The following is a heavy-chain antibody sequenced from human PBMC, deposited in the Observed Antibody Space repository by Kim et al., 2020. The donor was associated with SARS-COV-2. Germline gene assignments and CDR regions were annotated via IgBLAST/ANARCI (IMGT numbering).Heavy chain of an antibody. Sequence: SETLSLTCTVSGGSISSYYWSWIRQPPGKGLEWIGYIYYSGSTNYNPSLKSRVTISVDTSKNQFSLKLSSVTAADTAVYYCARVPLGSGWYWFDPWGQGTLVTVSS. V-gene: IGHV4-59*01. D-gene: IGHD6-19*01. J-gene: IGHJ5*02. CDR3: ARVPLGSGWYWFDP. CDR2: IYYSGST. CDR1: GGSISSYY.